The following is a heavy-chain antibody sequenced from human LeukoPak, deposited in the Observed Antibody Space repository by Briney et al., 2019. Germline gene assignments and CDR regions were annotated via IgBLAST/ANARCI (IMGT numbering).Heavy chain of an antibody. CDR3: ARGSQIFGVVMDFDY. V-gene: IGHV4-59*12. Sequence: SETLSLTCTVSGGSISSYYWNWIRQPPGQGLEWIGYMYYTGSANYNPSLRSRVTIAVDTSKNQVSLKLSSVTAADTAVYYCARGSQIFGVVMDFDYWGQGTLVTVSS. CDR1: GGSISSYY. D-gene: IGHD3-3*01. CDR2: MYYTGSA. J-gene: IGHJ4*02.